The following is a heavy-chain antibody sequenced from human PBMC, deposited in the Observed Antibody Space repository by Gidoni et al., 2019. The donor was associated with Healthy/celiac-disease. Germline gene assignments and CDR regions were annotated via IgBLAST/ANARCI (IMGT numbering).Heavy chain of an antibody. V-gene: IGHV3-49*03. CDR1: GFTFGDYA. J-gene: IGHJ3*02. CDR3: TRDHVGLGQQLGPDAFDI. Sequence: EVQLVESGGGLVQPGRSLSLSCTASGFTFGDYAMSWFRQAPGKGLEWVGFIRSKAYGGTTEYAASVKGRFTISRDDSKSIAYLQMNSLKTEDTAVYYCTRDHVGLGQQLGPDAFDIWGQGTMVTVSS. D-gene: IGHD6-13*01. CDR2: IRSKAYGGTT.